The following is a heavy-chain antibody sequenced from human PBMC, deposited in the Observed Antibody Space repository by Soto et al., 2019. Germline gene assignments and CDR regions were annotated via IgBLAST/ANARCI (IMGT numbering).Heavy chain of an antibody. D-gene: IGHD2-21*02. V-gene: IGHV1-24*01. CDR1: GYTLTELS. Sequence: ASVKVSCKVSGYTLTELSMHWVRQAPGKGLEWMGGFDPEDGETIYAQKFQGRVTMTEDTSTDTAYMELSSLRSEDTAVYYCATAGGFVVVTATPWSFFLFDYWGQGTLVTVSS. J-gene: IGHJ4*02. CDR2: FDPEDGET. CDR3: ATAGGFVVVTATPWSFFLFDY.